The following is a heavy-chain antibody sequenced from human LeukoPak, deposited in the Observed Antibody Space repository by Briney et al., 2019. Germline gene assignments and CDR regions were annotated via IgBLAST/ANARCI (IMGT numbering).Heavy chain of an antibody. CDR2: MNEYSTTI. CDR1: GFPFHSFW. D-gene: IGHD1-14*01. J-gene: IGHJ4*02. V-gene: IGHV3-74*01. CDR3: ARGGVNPVDH. Sequence: GGSLRLSCAASGFPFHSFWMHWVRQAPGKGLVWVSDMNEYSTTIRYADSVKGRFTISRDNAKSILYLQMNNLRAEDTAMYFCARGGVNPVDHWGQGTLVTVSS.